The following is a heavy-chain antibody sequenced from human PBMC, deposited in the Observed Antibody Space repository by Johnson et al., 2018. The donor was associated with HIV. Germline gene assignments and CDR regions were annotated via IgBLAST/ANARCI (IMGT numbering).Heavy chain of an antibody. D-gene: IGHD5-18*01. Sequence: VQLVESGGGLVQPGGSLRLSCAASGFTFSSYDMHWVRQATGKGLEWVSAIGTAGDTYYPGSVKGRFTISRDNSKNTLYLHMNSLRAEDTAVYYCAKVAAAMGTDAFDIWGQGTMVTVSS. J-gene: IGHJ3*02. V-gene: IGHV3-13*01. CDR2: IGTAGDT. CDR1: GFTFSSYD. CDR3: AKVAAAMGTDAFDI.